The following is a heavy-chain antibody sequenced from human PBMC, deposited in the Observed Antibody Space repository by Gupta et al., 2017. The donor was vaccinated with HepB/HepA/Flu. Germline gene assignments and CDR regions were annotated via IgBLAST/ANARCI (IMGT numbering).Heavy chain of an antibody. Sequence: QVQLVQSGAEVKKPGASVKVSCKASGYTFTSYAVHWVRQAPGQRLEWMGWINASNGQTKYSQKFQGRVTIMRDTSASTAYMELSRLRSEETAVYYCARQEVVVARLNNYYGMDVWGQGTTVTVSS. CDR2: INASNGQT. CDR3: ARQEVVVARLNNYYGMDV. CDR1: GYTFTSYA. D-gene: IGHD2-15*01. V-gene: IGHV1-3*01. J-gene: IGHJ6*02.